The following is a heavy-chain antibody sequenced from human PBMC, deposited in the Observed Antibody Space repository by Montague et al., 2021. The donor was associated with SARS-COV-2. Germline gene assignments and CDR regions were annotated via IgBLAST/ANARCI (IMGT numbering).Heavy chain of an antibody. CDR2: IHYSGST. D-gene: IGHD3-3*01. CDR1: GGSVSSSNYY. Sequence: ETLSLTCTVSGGSVSSSNYYWGWIRQPPGKGLEWIGSIHYSGSTYYKPSLKSRVTISLDTSKNQFSLKLNSVTAADTAVYYCSRGDFGVVIIPYYYYYMDVWGKGTPVTVSS. V-gene: IGHV4-39*01. J-gene: IGHJ6*03. CDR3: SRGDFGVVIIPYYYYYMDV.